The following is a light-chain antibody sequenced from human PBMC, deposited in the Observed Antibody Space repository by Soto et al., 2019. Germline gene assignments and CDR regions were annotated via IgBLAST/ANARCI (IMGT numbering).Light chain of an antibody. CDR2: EDE. CDR1: SGNIADSY. J-gene: IGLJ2*01. V-gene: IGLV6-57*04. Sequence: NFMLTQPHSVSESPGKTVTISCTRSSGNIADSYVQWYQQRPGSAPTTVIYEDEQRPSGVPDRFSGSIDSSSNSASLTISGLRTEDEADYYCKSYDSDKPVVFGGGTKLTVL. CDR3: KSYDSDKPVV.